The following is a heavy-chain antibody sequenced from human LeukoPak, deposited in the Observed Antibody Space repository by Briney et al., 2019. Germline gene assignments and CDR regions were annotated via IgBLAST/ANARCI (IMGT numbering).Heavy chain of an antibody. D-gene: IGHD2-2*01. CDR1: GLTVSSNY. V-gene: IGHV3-53*01. Sequence: GGSLRLSCAASGLTVSSNYMSWVRQAPGKGLEWVSVIYSGGSTYYADSVKGRFTISRDNPKNTLYLQMNSLRAEDTAVYYCAKSISFPPQAQHYWGQGTLVTVSS. CDR3: AKSISFPPQAQHY. CDR2: IYSGGST. J-gene: IGHJ4*02.